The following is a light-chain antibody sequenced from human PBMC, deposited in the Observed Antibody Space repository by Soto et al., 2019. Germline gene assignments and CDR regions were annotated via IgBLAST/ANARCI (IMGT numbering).Light chain of an antibody. CDR1: SSDVGDFNY. CDR2: DVG. V-gene: IGLV2-14*01. J-gene: IGLJ1*01. CDR3: SSFSSSTTRV. Sequence: QSVLTQSASVSGSPGQSITISCTGTSSDVGDFNYVSWYQQHPGKAPKLMIYDVGNRPSGVSIRFSGSKSGSTASLTISGLQAEDEADYYCSSFSSSTTRVFGTGTKVTVL.